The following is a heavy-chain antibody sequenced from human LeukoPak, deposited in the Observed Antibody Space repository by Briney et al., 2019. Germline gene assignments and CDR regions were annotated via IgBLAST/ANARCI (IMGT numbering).Heavy chain of an antibody. V-gene: IGHV4-59*12. J-gene: IGHJ4*02. CDR2: YSGST. CDR1: GTSITSYH. CDR3: VGTMIVVLASYFDY. Sequence: SETLSLTCTVSGTSITSYHWSWIRQPPGKGLEWIGSYSGSTNYNPSLKSRVTMSVDTSKNQFSLKLSSVTAADTAVYYCVGTMIVVLASYFDYWGQGTLVTVSS. D-gene: IGHD3-22*01.